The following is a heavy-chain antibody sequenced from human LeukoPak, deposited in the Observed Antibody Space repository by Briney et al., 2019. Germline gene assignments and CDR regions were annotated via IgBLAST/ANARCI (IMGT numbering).Heavy chain of an antibody. CDR2: IYPGDSDT. CDR3: ARLPYCGGDCYPNWFDP. D-gene: IGHD2-21*02. CDR1: GYSFTSDW. V-gene: IGHV5-51*01. J-gene: IGHJ5*02. Sequence: GESLKISCKGSGYSFTSDWIGWVRQMPGKGLECMGIIYPGDSDTRYSPSFQGQVTISADKSISTAYLQWSSLKASDSAMYYCARLPYCGGDCYPNWFDPWGQGTLVTVSP.